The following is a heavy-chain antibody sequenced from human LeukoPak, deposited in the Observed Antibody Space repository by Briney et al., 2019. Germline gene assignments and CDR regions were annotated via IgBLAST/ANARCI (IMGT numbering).Heavy chain of an antibody. D-gene: IGHD3-22*01. J-gene: IGHJ6*02. CDR1: GFTVSSNY. CDR2: IYSGGST. V-gene: IGHV3-66*04. CDR3: ASQVFFGSSGYPYYYGMDA. Sequence: GGSLRLSCAASGFTVSSNYMSWVRQAPGKGLEWVSVIYSGGSTYYADSVKGRFTISRDNSKNTLYLQMNSLRAEDTAVYYCASQVFFGSSGYPYYYGMDAWGQGTTVTVSS.